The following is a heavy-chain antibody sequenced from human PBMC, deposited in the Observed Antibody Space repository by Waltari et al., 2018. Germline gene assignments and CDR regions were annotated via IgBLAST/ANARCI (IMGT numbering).Heavy chain of an antibody. V-gene: IGHV3-7*01. CDR3: ARWQWLVGGVDY. CDR1: GGSISSGDYY. CDR2: INEDGSEK. Sequence: VQLQESGPGLVKPSQTLSLTCTVSGGSISSGDYYWSWVRQAPGKGLEWVANINEDGSEKYNVDSVKGRFTISRDNAKNSLYLQMNSLRAEDTAVYYCARWQWLVGGVDYWGQGTLVTVSS. D-gene: IGHD6-19*01. J-gene: IGHJ4*02.